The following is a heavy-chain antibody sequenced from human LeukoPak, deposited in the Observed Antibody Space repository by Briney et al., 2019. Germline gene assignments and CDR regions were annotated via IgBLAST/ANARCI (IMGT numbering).Heavy chain of an antibody. CDR1: VFTLSNYE. D-gene: IGHD5-18*01. J-gene: IGHJ4*02. CDR3: ARVRSGYSHENYFDY. V-gene: IGHV3-48*03. Sequence: GGCLRLSCAASVFTLSNYEMNWVRAAPGKGLEWVSYISGSGSTIYYADSVKGRFTISRDNAKDSLYLQMNSLRAEDTAVYYCARVRSGYSHENYFDYWGQGTLVTVSS. CDR2: ISGSGSTI.